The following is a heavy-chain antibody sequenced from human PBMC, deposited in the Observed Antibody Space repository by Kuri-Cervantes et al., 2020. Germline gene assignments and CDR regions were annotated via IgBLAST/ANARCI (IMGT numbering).Heavy chain of an antibody. CDR3: AETPVGVVTAYYFDY. J-gene: IGHJ4*02. CDR1: GFTFDDYA. CDR2: ISWNSGSI. D-gene: IGHD2-21*02. V-gene: IGHV3-9*01. Sequence: GGSLRLSCAASGFTFDDYAMHRVLQAPGKGLEWVLGISWNSGSIGYADSVKGRFTISRDNAKNSPYLQMNSPRAEDTALYYCAETPVGVVTAYYFDYWGQGTLVTVSS.